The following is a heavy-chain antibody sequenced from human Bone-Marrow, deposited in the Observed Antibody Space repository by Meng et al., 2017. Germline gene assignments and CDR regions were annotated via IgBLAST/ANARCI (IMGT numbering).Heavy chain of an antibody. CDR2: IRHSESA. Sequence: QVPLQESGPGLVKPSETLFLTCTVSGGSITNYYWTWFRQPPGKRLEWIGYIRHSESAAYDHSLKRRVTISVDTSKNQFSLKLSSVTATDTAVYYCARRREVVSHRDWFDSWGQGTLVTVSS. CDR1: GGSITNYY. J-gene: IGHJ5*01. CDR3: ARRREVVSHRDWFDS. V-gene: IGHV4-59*08. D-gene: IGHD5/OR15-5a*01.